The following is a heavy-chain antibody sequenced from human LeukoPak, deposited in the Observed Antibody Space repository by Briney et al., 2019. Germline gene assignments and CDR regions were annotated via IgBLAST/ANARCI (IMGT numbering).Heavy chain of an antibody. CDR2: IHPNNGAT. CDR3: XXXXPXXMXDXDY. Sequence: ASVKVSCKASGYTFTGSGWYLYWLRQAPGQGLECVGWIHPNNGATLYAQKFQGRVAMTTDTSISTAYMELSRLRPDDTAMYYXXXXXPXXMXDXDYWGQGTLVTVSS. J-gene: IGHJ4*02. V-gene: IGHV1-2*02. CDR1: GYTFTGSGWY.